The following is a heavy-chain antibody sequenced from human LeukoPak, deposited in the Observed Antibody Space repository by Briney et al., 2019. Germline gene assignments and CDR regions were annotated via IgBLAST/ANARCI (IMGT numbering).Heavy chain of an antibody. CDR3: ARDNTQYYDFWSGYSL. Sequence: GGSLRLSCAASGLTVSSNYMSWVRQAPGKGLEWVSVIYSGGSTYYADSVKGRFTISRDNSKNTLYLQMNSLRAEDTAVYYCARDNTQYYDFWSGYSLWGQGTLVTVSS. CDR1: GLTVSSNY. D-gene: IGHD3-3*01. CDR2: IYSGGST. V-gene: IGHV3-53*05. J-gene: IGHJ4*02.